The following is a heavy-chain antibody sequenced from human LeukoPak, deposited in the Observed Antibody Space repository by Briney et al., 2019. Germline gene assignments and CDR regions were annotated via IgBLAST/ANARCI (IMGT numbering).Heavy chain of an antibody. D-gene: IGHD1-7*01. CDR2: INPSGGST. V-gene: IGHV1-46*01. CDR1: GYTFINYY. J-gene: IGHJ4*02. Sequence: ASVKVSCKASGYTFINYYIHWVRRAPGQGLEWMGLINPSGGSTSYAQKFQGRVTMTRDMSTSTVYMELSSLRSEDTAVYYCARDSVNWNYDYWGQGTLVTVSS. CDR3: ARDSVNWNYDY.